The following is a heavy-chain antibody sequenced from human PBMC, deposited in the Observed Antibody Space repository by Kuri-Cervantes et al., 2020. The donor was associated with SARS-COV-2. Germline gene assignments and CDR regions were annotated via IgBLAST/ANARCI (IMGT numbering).Heavy chain of an antibody. Sequence: ASVKVSCKASGYTFTSYDINWVRQATGQGLEWMGWMNPNSGNTGYAQKFQGRVTMTRDTSISTASMELSRLRSDDTAVYYCARAYPYYFDISAVWGAFDIWGQGTMVTVSS. V-gene: IGHV1-8*02. CDR2: MNPNSGNT. CDR1: GYTFTSYD. D-gene: IGHD3-22*01. CDR3: ARAYPYYFDISAVWGAFDI. J-gene: IGHJ3*02.